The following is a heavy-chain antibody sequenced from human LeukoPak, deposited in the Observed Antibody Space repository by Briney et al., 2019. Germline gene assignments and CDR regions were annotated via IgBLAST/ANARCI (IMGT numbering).Heavy chain of an antibody. Sequence: KPSETLSLTCTVSGGSISSYYWSWIRPPPGKGLEWIGYIYYSGSTNYNPSLKSRVTISVDTSKNQFSLKLSSVTAADTAVYYCARHLHYYDSSGYDIWGQGTMVTVSS. D-gene: IGHD3-22*01. J-gene: IGHJ3*02. V-gene: IGHV4-59*08. CDR2: IYYSGST. CDR3: ARHLHYYDSSGYDI. CDR1: GGSISSYY.